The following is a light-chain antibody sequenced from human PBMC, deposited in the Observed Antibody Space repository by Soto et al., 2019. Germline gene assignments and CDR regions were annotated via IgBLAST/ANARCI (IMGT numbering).Light chain of an antibody. CDR1: QSINAH. CDR2: GAS. CDR3: QQYNTWLWT. J-gene: IGKJ1*01. V-gene: IGKV3-15*01. Sequence: VRTQSPATLSVSPGERVTLSCRASQSINAHLPWYQQKPGQAPRLLIHGASPRATGIPARFSGSGVGTEFILTISSLQSEDFAVYYCQQYNTWLWTFGQGTKVEIQ.